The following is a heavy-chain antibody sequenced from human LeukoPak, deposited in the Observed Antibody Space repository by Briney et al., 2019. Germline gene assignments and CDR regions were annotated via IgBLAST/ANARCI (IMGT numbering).Heavy chain of an antibody. CDR1: GFTFSSYA. CDR3: AKDRRIAVAGTTFDY. Sequence: PGGSLRLSCAASGFTFSSYAMSWVRQAQGKGLNGVSAISGSGGSTYYADSVKGRFTISRDNSKNTLYLQMNSLRAEDTAVYYCAKDRRIAVAGTTFDYWGQGTLVTVSS. D-gene: IGHD6-19*01. V-gene: IGHV3-23*01. J-gene: IGHJ4*02. CDR2: ISGSGGST.